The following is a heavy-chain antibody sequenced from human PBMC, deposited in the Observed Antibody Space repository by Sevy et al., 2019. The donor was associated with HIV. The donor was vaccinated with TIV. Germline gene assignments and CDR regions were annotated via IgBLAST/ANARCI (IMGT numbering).Heavy chain of an antibody. J-gene: IGHJ6*02. CDR1: GFRFSSFA. D-gene: IGHD3-3*01. Sequence: GGSLRLSCAASGFRFSSFAMIWVRQAPGKGLEWVSYISSSGSTIYYADSVKGRFTISRDNAKNSLYLQMNSLRAEDTAVYYCARDQAIFGVVIMTYYGMDVWGQGTTVTVSS. V-gene: IGHV3-11*01. CDR2: ISSSGSTI. CDR3: ARDQAIFGVVIMTYYGMDV.